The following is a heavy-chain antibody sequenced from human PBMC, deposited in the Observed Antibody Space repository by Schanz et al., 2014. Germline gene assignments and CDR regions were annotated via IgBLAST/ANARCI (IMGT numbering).Heavy chain of an antibody. D-gene: IGHD5-12*01. J-gene: IGHJ3*01. CDR1: GFIFNDYY. CDR3: ARDGGRDGYNLAFDV. Sequence: QVQLVESGGGLVKPGGSLRLSCAASGFIFNDYYMNWIRQAPGKGLEWLSYISRDGTTSYYADSVKGRFTISRDNAKNALYLQMNSLRAEDTAVYFCARDGGRDGYNLAFDVWGQGTLVTVSS. CDR2: ISRDGTTS. V-gene: IGHV3-11*01.